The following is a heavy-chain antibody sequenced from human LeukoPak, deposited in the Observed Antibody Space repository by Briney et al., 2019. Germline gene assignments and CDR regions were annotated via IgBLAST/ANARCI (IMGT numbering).Heavy chain of an antibody. Sequence: SETLSLTCTVSGGSISSYSWNWIRQPPGKGLEWIGYVYYSGSTNYNPSLKSRVTISIDTSKSQFSLKLGSLTAADAAVYYCARETGPSLFDYWGRGTLVAVSS. CDR2: VYYSGST. CDR3: ARETGPSLFDY. V-gene: IGHV4-59*01. J-gene: IGHJ4*02. CDR1: GGSISSYS.